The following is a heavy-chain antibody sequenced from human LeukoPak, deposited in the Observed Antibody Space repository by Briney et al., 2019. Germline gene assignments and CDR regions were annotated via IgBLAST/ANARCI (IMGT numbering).Heavy chain of an antibody. D-gene: IGHD6-13*01. CDR1: GYTFTGYY. CDR3: ARVRWVAAAGRTPFDY. CDR2: INPNSGGT. J-gene: IGHJ4*02. Sequence: ASVKVSYKASGYTFTGYYMHWVRQAPGQGLEWMGRINPNSGGTNYAQKFQGRVTMTRDTSISTAYMELSRLRSDDTAVYYCARVRWVAAAGRTPFDYGGQGTLVTVSS. V-gene: IGHV1-2*06.